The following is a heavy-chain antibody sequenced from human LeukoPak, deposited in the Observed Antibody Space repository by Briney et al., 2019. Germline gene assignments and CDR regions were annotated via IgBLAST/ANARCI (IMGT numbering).Heavy chain of an antibody. J-gene: IGHJ5*02. CDR1: GGTFSSYA. V-gene: IGHV1-69*05. Sequence: ASVKVSCKASGGTFSSYAISWVRQAPGQGLEWMGGIIPIFGTANYAQKFQGRVTITTDESTSTAYMELSSLRSEDTAVYYCARGHCSSTNCYEGLDWFDPWGQGTPVTVSS. CDR3: ARGHCSSTNCYEGLDWFDP. D-gene: IGHD2-2*01. CDR2: IIPIFGTA.